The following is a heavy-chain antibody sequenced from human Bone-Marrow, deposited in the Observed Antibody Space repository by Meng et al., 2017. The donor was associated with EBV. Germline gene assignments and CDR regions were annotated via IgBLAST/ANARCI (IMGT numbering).Heavy chain of an antibody. CDR3: ARGAADFDY. D-gene: IGHD6-13*01. CDR2: IYYSGST. J-gene: IGHJ4*02. V-gene: IGHV4-30-4*02. Sequence: VQREESGPGLVKPSGTLSLTCAVSVGSISSGGYYWSGIRQPPGKGLEWIGYIYYSGSTYYNPSLKSRVTISVDTSKNQFSLKLSSVTAADTAVYYCARGAADFDYRGQGTLVTVSS. CDR1: VGSISSGGYY.